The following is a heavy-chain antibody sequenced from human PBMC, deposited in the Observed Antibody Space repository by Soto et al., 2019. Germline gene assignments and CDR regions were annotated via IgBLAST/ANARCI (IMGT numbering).Heavy chain of an antibody. J-gene: IGHJ6*02. CDR2: ISGSGGST. Sequence: EVQLLESGGGLVQPGGSLRLSCAASGFTFSSYAMSWVRQAPGKGLEWVSAISGSGGSTYYADSVKGRFTISRDNSKNTLYLQMNSLRAEDTAVYYCAKDLVGAAYTKDYYYGMDVWGQGTTVTVSS. V-gene: IGHV3-23*01. CDR1: GFTFSSYA. CDR3: AKDLVGAAYTKDYYYGMDV. D-gene: IGHD1-26*01.